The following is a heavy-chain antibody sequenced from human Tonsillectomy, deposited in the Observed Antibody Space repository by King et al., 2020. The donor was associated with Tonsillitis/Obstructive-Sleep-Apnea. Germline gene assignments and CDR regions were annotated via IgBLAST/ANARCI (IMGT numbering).Heavy chain of an antibody. CDR3: APEPSPAGLDV. CDR1: GFSLSTSGVG. CDR2: IYWDDDK. J-gene: IGHJ6*02. V-gene: IGHV2-5*02. D-gene: IGHD1-14*01. Sequence: TLKESGPTLVKPKQTLTLTCTLSGFSLSTSGVGVGWIRQPPGKALEWLALIYWDDDKRYSPSLKSRLTITKDTSKNQVVLTMTNMDPVDTATYYCAPEPSPAGLDVCPQQPTAPVSS.